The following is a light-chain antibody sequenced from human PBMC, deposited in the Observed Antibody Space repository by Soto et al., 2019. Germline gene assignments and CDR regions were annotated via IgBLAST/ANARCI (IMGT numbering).Light chain of an antibody. J-gene: IGKJ4*01. CDR3: QQGNSFPLT. V-gene: IGKV1-12*01. CDR1: QAIGSW. Sequence: DIQVTQSPSSVSASVGDRVTITCRASQAIGSWLAWYQQKPGKAPKLLIYDATTLQSGVPSRFSGSGSGTDFSLTISSLQPEDFATYYCQQGNSFPLTFGGGTKVEIK. CDR2: DAT.